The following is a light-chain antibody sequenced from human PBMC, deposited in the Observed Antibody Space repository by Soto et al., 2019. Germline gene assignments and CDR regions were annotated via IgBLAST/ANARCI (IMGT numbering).Light chain of an antibody. CDR1: QSISTS. J-gene: IGKJ1*01. CDR2: DAS. CDR3: QQSYSTPRT. Sequence: DIQMTQSPSTLSASVGDRVTIACRASQSISTSLAWYQQKPGKAPKLLIYDASNLEAGVPSRFSGSGSGTDFTLTISSLQPEDFATYYCQQSYSTPRTFGQGTKV. V-gene: IGKV1-39*01.